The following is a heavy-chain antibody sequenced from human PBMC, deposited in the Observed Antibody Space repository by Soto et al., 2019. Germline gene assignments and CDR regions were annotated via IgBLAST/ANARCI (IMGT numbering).Heavy chain of an antibody. CDR3: VRDLGWSPLWEY. D-gene: IGHD1-26*01. CDR1: GFTFSDYY. Sequence: QVHLVESGGGLVKPGGSLRLSCTASGFTFSDYYMSWIRQAPGKGLEWISYISSTSSYTNYADSVKGRFTISRDNAKNLLYLQRNSLRDEDTAVYYCVRDLGWSPLWEYWGQGTLVTVSS. J-gene: IGHJ4*02. CDR2: ISSTSSYT. V-gene: IGHV3-11*05.